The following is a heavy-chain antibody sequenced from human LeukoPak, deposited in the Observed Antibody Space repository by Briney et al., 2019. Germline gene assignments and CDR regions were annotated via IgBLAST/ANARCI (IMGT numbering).Heavy chain of an antibody. V-gene: IGHV4-34*01. CDR1: GGSFSGYY. Sequence: SETLSLTCAVYGGSFSGYYWSWIRQPPGKGLEWIGEINYSGSTNYNPSLKSRVTISVDTSKNQFSLKLSSVTAADTAVYYCARHIDSSSWYLKRGGTFDYWGQGTLVTVSS. D-gene: IGHD6-13*01. CDR2: INYSGST. J-gene: IGHJ4*02. CDR3: ARHIDSSSWYLKRGGTFDY.